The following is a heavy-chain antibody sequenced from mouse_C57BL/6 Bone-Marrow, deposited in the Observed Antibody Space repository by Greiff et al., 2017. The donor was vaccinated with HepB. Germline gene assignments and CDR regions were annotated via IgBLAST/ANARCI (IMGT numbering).Heavy chain of an antibody. J-gene: IGHJ2*01. CDR3: ARYKDGNYFDY. V-gene: IGHV1-19*01. CDR1: GYTFTDYY. D-gene: IGHD2-1*01. CDR2: INPYNGGT. Sequence: EVQLQQSGPVLVKPGASVKMSCKASGYTFTDYYMNWVKQSHGKSLEWIGVINPYNGGTSYNQKFKGKATLTVDKSSSTAYMELNSLTSEDSAVYYCARYKDGNYFDYWGQGTTLTVSS.